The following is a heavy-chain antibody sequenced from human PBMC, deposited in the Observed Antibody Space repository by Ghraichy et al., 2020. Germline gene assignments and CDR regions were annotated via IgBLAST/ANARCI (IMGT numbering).Heavy chain of an antibody. CDR2: INGYIDSR. CDR1: GYTFTRHG. V-gene: IGHV1-18*04. J-gene: IGHJ6*02. Sequence: ASVKVSCKASGYTFTRHGISWVRQAPGQGPEWMGWINGYIDSRNYAPKFQGRVTMTTDTSTSTAYMELRSLRSDDTAVYYCARDLVVPAASGMYYYYYGMDVWGQGTTVTVSS. CDR3: ARDLVVPAASGMYYYYYGMDV. D-gene: IGHD2-2*01.